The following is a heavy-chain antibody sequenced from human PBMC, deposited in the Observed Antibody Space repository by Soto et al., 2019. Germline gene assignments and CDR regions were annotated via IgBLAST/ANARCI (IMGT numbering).Heavy chain of an antibody. J-gene: IGHJ4*02. Sequence: QVQLVESGGGVVQPGRSLRLSCAASGFTFSSYAMHWVRQAPGKGLEWVAVISYDGSNKHYADSVKGRFTISRDNSKNTLYLQMNSLRSEDTAVYYCARVEMATTNAYYFDYWGQGPLVTVSS. CDR2: ISYDGSNK. CDR3: ARVEMATTNAYYFDY. D-gene: IGHD2-21*01. CDR1: GFTFSSYA. V-gene: IGHV3-30-3*01.